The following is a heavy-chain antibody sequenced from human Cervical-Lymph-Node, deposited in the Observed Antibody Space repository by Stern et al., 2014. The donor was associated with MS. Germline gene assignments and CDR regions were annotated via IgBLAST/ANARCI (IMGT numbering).Heavy chain of an antibody. CDR3: ARDLSQYSYGYFVY. J-gene: IGHJ4*02. V-gene: IGHV1-46*03. D-gene: IGHD5-18*01. CDR1: GYRFTSYY. CDR2: INTYGGTT. Sequence: QVQLVQSEAEVTKPGASVKVSCKASGYRFTSYYMHWVRQAPGQGLEWVGIINTYGGTTNYAQNFQGRVTMTRDTSTSTIYMELSSLRSEDTAVYYCARDLSQYSYGYFVYWGQGTLVTVSS.